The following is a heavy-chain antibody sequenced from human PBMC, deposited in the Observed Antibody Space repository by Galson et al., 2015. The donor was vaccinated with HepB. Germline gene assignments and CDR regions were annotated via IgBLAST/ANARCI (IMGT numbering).Heavy chain of an antibody. D-gene: IGHD5-12*01. CDR2: ISYDGSNK. J-gene: IGHJ4*02. Sequence: SLRLSCAASGFTFSSYAMHWVRQAPGKGLEWVAVISYDGSNKYYADSVKGRFTISRDNSKNTLYLQMNSLRAEDTAVYYCAREGEATSYPYFDYWGQGTLVTVSS. CDR3: AREGEATSYPYFDY. CDR1: GFTFSSYA. V-gene: IGHV3-30*04.